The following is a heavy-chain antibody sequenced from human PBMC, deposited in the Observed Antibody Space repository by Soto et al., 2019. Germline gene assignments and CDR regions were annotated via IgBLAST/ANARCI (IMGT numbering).Heavy chain of an antibody. J-gene: IGHJ4*02. Sequence: SETLSLTCTVSGGPISSSSYYWGWIRQPPGKGLEWIGSIYYSGSTYYNPSLKSRVTISVDTSKNQFSLKLSSVTAADTTVYYCARYSGYDEGGYYFHCCGQGTRLTV. V-gene: IGHV4-39*01. CDR2: IYYSGST. CDR3: ARYSGYDEGGYYFHC. CDR1: GGPISSSSYY. D-gene: IGHD5-12*01.